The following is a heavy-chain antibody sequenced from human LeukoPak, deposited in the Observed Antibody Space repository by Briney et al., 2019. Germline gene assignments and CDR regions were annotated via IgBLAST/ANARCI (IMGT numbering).Heavy chain of an antibody. J-gene: IGHJ4*02. V-gene: IGHV1-69*04. Sequence: ASVKVSCKASGGTFSSYAISWVRQAPGQGLEWMGRIIPILGIADYAQKFQGRVTITADKSTSTAYMELSSLRSEDTAVYYCASQRADLAHYDILTGPEYWGQGTLVTVSS. CDR2: IIPILGIA. CDR3: ASQRADLAHYDILTGPEY. D-gene: IGHD3-9*01. CDR1: GGTFSSYA.